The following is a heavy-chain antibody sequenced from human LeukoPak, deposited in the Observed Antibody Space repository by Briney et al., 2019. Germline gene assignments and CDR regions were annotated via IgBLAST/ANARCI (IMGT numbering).Heavy chain of an antibody. D-gene: IGHD6-19*01. CDR3: ARARRVVAGNDAFDI. V-gene: IGHV3-30*04. CDR1: GFTFSSYA. Sequence: PGGSLRLSCAASGFTFSSYAMHWVRQAPGKGLEWVAVISYDGSNKHYADSVKGRFTISRDNSKNTLYLQMNSLRAEDTAVYYCARARRVVAGNDAFDIWGQGTMVTVSS. CDR2: ISYDGSNK. J-gene: IGHJ3*02.